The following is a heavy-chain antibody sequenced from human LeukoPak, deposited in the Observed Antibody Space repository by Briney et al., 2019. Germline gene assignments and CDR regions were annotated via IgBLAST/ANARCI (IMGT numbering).Heavy chain of an antibody. Sequence: GGSLRLSCTASGFTLGSHDMHWVRQTTGEGLEWVAAIASGFQTFYAGSVKGRFTVSREDAKNSLYLQMNSLRAGDTAVYYCVREARGYHYTYFDYWGKGTLVTVSS. CDR1: GFTLGSHD. V-gene: IGHV3-13*01. CDR2: IASGFQT. D-gene: IGHD5-18*01. CDR3: VREARGYHYTYFDY. J-gene: IGHJ4*02.